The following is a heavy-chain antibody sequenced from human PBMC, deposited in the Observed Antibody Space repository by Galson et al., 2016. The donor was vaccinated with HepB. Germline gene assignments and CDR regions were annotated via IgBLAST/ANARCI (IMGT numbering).Heavy chain of an antibody. CDR2: ISSDGGST. CDR1: TFMFSSYT. CDR3: VSRGAQWLVTADS. J-gene: IGHJ4*02. Sequence: SLRLSCAASTFMFSSYTMHWVRQAPGKGLESVSAISSDGGSTYYIDSVKGRFTISRDNSKNSLYLQMTSLRTEDTAVYYCVSRGAQWLVTADSWGQGTLVVVSS. D-gene: IGHD5-12*01. V-gene: IGHV3-64D*06.